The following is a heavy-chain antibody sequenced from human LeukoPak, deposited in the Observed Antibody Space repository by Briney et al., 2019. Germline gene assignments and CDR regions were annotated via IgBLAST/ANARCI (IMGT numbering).Heavy chain of an antibody. V-gene: IGHV3-74*01. CDR2: IDMHGTTT. D-gene: IGHD3-9*01. J-gene: IGHJ6*02. CDR3: TRDLMDYDVSTGLHHYYMDV. CDR1: DFTFNTYW. Sequence: GGSLRLSCADSDFTFNTYWMHWVRQAPGRGLVWVSRIDMHGTTTNYADSVKGRFTISRDNAKNTLYLQMNSLRVEDTAVYYCTRDLMDYDVSTGLHHYYMDVWGQGTTVTVSS.